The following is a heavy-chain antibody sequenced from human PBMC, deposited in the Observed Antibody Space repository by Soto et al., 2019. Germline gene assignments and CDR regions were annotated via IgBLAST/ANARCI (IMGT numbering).Heavy chain of an antibody. CDR2: ICHSGST. Sequence: SETLSLTCAVSGYSISSGYYWGWIRQPPGKGLEWIGSICHSGSTYYNPSLKSRVTISVDTSKNQFSLKLSSVTAADTAVYYCARVLSAELLAYYFDYWGQGTLVTGSS. J-gene: IGHJ4*02. CDR1: GYSISSGYY. CDR3: ARVLSAELLAYYFDY. V-gene: IGHV4-38-2*01. D-gene: IGHD1-26*01.